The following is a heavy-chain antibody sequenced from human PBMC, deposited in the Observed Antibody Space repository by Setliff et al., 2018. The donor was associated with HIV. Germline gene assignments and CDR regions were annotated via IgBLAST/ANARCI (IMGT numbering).Heavy chain of an antibody. J-gene: IGHJ4*02. D-gene: IGHD3-22*01. CDR2: VYHTGST. CDR1: GYSMSSGYY. CDR3: GGNGYYSIDY. Sequence: PEETLSLTCGVSGYSMSSGYYWGWIRQPPGKGLEWIGNVYHTGSTYYNPSLKSRVTISVDTSKNQFSLKLNSVTAADTAVYYCGGNGYYSIDYWGQGTLVTVSS. V-gene: IGHV4-38-2*01.